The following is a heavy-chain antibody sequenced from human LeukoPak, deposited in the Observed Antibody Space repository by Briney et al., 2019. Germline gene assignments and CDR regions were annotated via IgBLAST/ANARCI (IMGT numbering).Heavy chain of an antibody. Sequence: GGSLRLSCVASGLTVSNHWMSWVRQAPGKGPEWVANIREERGQEYYVDSVKGRFTISKNSAKDSLYLQMNTLRVEDTAMYYCASLDTAKQPLANHWGQGTLVTVSS. V-gene: IGHV3-7*03. CDR1: GLTVSNHW. CDR3: ASLDTAKQPLANH. CDR2: IREERGQE. D-gene: IGHD5-18*01. J-gene: IGHJ5*02.